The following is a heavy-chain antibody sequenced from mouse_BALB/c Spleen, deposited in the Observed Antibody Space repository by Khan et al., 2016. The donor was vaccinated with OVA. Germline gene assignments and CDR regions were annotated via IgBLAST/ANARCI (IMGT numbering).Heavy chain of an antibody. V-gene: IGHV1S41*01. J-gene: IGHJ4*01. D-gene: IGHD1-1*01. Sequence: DLVKPGASVKLSCKASGYTFTSYWIYWIKQRPGEGLEWIGRLGPGSGSTYYNEMFKDKATLTVDTSSSTSYIQLSSLSSEDSAVYFCARSNYYGGSLYAMDYWGHGTSVTVSS. CDR2: LGPGSGST. CDR1: GYTFTSYW. CDR3: ARSNYYGGSLYAMDY.